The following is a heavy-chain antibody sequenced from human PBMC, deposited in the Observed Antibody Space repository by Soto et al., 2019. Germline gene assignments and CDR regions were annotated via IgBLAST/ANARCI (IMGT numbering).Heavy chain of an antibody. D-gene: IGHD6-13*01. J-gene: IGHJ6*02. CDR1: GYSFTSYW. CDR3: ATTSAAGKYYYGMDV. V-gene: IGHV5-51*01. Sequence: GESLKISCKGSGYSFTSYWIGWVRQMPGKGLEWMGIIYPGDSDTRYSPSFQGQVTISADKSISTAYLQWSSLKASDTSMYYCATTSAAGKYYYGMDVWGQGTTVTVSS. CDR2: IYPGDSDT.